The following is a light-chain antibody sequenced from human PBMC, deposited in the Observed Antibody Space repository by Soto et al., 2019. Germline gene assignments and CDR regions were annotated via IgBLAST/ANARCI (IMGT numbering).Light chain of an antibody. CDR1: QGISSY. Sequence: AIRMTQSPSSLSASTGDRVTITCRASQGISSYLAWYQQKPGKAPKLLIYAASTLQSGVPSRFSGSGSGTDFTRTISCLQSEDGATYYCQQYYSYPPVTFGGGTKVEIK. CDR2: AAS. V-gene: IGKV1-8*01. J-gene: IGKJ4*01. CDR3: QQYYSYPPVT.